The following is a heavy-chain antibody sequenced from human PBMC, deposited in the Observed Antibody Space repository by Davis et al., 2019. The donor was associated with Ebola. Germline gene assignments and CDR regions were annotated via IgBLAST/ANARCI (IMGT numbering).Heavy chain of an antibody. Sequence: SETLSLTCSVSGGSISSYYWSWIRQPPGKGLEWIGYIHYSGSTNNNPSLKSRVTLSVDTSNNQVSLKLRSVTAADTATYHCVGGYNFDYWGQGVQVIVSS. CDR3: VGGYNFDY. CDR1: GGSISSYY. CDR2: IHYSGST. J-gene: IGHJ4*02. V-gene: IGHV4-59*01. D-gene: IGHD3-16*02.